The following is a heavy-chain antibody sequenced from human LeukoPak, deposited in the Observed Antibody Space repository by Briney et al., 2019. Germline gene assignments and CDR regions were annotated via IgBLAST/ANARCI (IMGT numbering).Heavy chain of an antibody. CDR1: GFTFSSYW. D-gene: IGHD1-14*01. CDR2: IKQDGSEK. Sequence: QPGGSLRLSCAASGFTFSSYWMSWVRQAPGKGLEWVANIKQDGSEKYYVDSVKGRFTISRDNAKNSLYLQMHSLRADDTAVYYCGRSSSTRSPEYLQHWGQGTLVTVSS. V-gene: IGHV3-7*01. CDR3: GRSSSTRSPEYLQH. J-gene: IGHJ1*01.